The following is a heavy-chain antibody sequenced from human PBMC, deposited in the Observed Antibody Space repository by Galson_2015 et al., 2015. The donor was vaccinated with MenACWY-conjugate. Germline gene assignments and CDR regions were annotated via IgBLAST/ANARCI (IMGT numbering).Heavy chain of an antibody. CDR1: GFTFSFYW. CDR3: ARENSYNYAYAIDN. V-gene: IGHV3-7*03. Sequence: SLRLSCAASGFTFSFYWMTWVRHAPGKGLEWVANIKKDASEIHYVDSVKGRFTISRDNAKNPVFLQMNSLRAEDTAVYYCARENSYNYAYAIDNWGQGTLVTVSS. J-gene: IGHJ4*02. CDR2: IKKDASEI. D-gene: IGHD5-18*01.